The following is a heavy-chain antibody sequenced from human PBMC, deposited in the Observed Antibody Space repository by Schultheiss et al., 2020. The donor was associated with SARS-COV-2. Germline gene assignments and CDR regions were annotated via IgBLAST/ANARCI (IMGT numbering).Heavy chain of an antibody. CDR1: GGTFSSYA. Sequence: SVKVSCKASGGTFSSYAISWVRQAPGQGLEWMGGIIPIFGTANYAQKFQGRVTITADESTSTAYMELSSLRAEDTALYYCARDILLAYYDSTGFYNQMPHDASDIWGQGTMVTVSS. CDR3: ARDILLAYYDSTGFYNQMPHDASDI. CDR2: IIPIFGTA. J-gene: IGHJ3*02. D-gene: IGHD3-22*01. V-gene: IGHV1-69*13.